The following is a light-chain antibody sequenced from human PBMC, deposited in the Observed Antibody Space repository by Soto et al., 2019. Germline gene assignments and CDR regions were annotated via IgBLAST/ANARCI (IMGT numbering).Light chain of an antibody. V-gene: IGKV3-20*01. J-gene: IGKJ1*01. Sequence: EIVLTQSPGTLSLSPGERATLSCRASQSVSSSYLAWYQQKPGQAPRLLIYGASSRATGIPDRFSGSGSGKDFTLTISRLEPEDFAVYYCQQYGSFRRAFGQGTKVEIK. CDR3: QQYGSFRRA. CDR2: GAS. CDR1: QSVSSSY.